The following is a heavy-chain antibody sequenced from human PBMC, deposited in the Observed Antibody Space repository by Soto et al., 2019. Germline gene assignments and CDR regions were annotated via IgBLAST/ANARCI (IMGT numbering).Heavy chain of an antibody. CDR2: ISTGGVTI. CDR3: ARQTAADPSFEY. V-gene: IGHV3-48*03. CDR1: GFIFSDYE. D-gene: IGHD6-25*01. Sequence: EVQLVESGGGLVQPGGSLRFSCVGSGFIFSDYEMNWVRQAPGKGLEWVSYISTGGVTIYYADAVKGRFTIPRDNAKNALFLQMNSLRAEDTAAYYCARQTAADPSFEYWCQGTRVTVSS. J-gene: IGHJ4*02.